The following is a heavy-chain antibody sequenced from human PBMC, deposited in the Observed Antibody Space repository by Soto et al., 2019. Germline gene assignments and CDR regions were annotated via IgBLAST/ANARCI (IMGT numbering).Heavy chain of an antibody. J-gene: IGHJ4*02. CDR1: GFTFSNYG. V-gene: IGHV3-30*18. Sequence: QVQLVESGGGVVQPGRSLRLSCAASGFTFSNYGMHWVRQAPGKGRGWVAVISYHGRDKYYADSVKGRFTISRDNSKNTLYLEMNSLRAEDTAVYYCAKDHLMTTVTTVGYWGQGTLVTVSS. CDR3: AKDHLMTTVTTVGY. CDR2: ISYHGRDK. D-gene: IGHD4-17*01.